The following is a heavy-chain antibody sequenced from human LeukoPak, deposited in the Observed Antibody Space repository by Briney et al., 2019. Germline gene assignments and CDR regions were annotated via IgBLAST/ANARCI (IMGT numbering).Heavy chain of an antibody. D-gene: IGHD2/OR15-2a*01. CDR3: ARVSVRPAPFFSYGMDV. CDR2: MNPNNGNT. CDR1: GYTFTRYD. V-gene: IGHV1-8*03. Sequence: ASVKVSCKASGYTFTRYDINWVRQATGQGLEWMGWMNPNNGNTGYAQKFQGRVTITRNTSISTAYMELSSLRPDDTAVYYCARVSVRPAPFFSYGMDVWGQGTTVTVSS. J-gene: IGHJ6*02.